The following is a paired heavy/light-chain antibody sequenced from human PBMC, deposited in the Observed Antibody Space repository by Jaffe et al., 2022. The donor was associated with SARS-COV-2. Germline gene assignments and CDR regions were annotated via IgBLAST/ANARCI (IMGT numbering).Heavy chain of an antibody. CDR2: VWYDGNIK. V-gene: IGHV3-33*01. J-gene: IGHJ4*02. D-gene: IGHD3-10*01. CDR1: GFNFSIYG. Sequence: QEQLVESGGGVVQPGRSLRLSCAASGFNFSIYGMHWVRQAPGQGLEWVAVVWYDGNIKYYADSVKGRFAISRDNSKNTLHLQMNSLRAEDTAVYYCARTRFGQSRYYFDSWGQGTLVTVSS. CDR3: ARTRFGQSRYYFDS.
Light chain of an antibody. V-gene: IGKV1-33*01. Sequence: DIQMTQSPSSLSASVGDRVTITCQASQDISKYLNWYQHKPGKAPKLLIYDASKLETGVPSRFSGSGSGTEFTFAISSLQPEDVATYYCQQYDNIPSLTFGGGTKVEIK. J-gene: IGKJ4*01. CDR3: QQYDNIPSLT. CDR1: QDISKY. CDR2: DAS.